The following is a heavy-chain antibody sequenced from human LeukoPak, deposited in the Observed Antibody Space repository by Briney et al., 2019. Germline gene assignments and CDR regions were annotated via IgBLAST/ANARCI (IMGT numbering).Heavy chain of an antibody. CDR1: GYSFTSYW. CDR2: IYPGDSDT. Sequence: PGGSLRLSCKGSGYSFTSYWIAWVRQMPGKGLEWMGIIYPGDSDTRYSPSFQGQVTISADKSISTAYLQWSSLKASDTAMYYCARHDGEQWLYNNWFDPWGQGSLVTVSS. D-gene: IGHD6-19*01. V-gene: IGHV5-51*01. J-gene: IGHJ5*02. CDR3: ARHDGEQWLYNNWFDP.